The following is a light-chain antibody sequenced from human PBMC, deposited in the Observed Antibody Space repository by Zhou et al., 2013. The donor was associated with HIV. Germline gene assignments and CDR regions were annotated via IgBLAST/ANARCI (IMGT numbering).Light chain of an antibody. V-gene: IGKV2-24*01. Sequence: DIVMTQTPLSSPVTLGQPASISCKSSQSLLHGDGNTYLSWLQQRPGQPPRLLIYHISTRFAGVPDRFSGSGSGTDFTLKISRVEAEDVGVYYCMLGTRWPPSFTFGPGTRVHIK. CDR1: QSLLHGDGNTY. J-gene: IGKJ3*01. CDR3: MLGTRWPPSFT. CDR2: HIS.